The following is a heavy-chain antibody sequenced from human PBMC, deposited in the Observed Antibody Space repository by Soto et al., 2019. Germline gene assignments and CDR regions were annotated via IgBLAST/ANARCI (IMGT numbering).Heavy chain of an antibody. Sequence: QVQLVQFGAEVKKPGSSVTVSCKASGGTFSSYTISWVRQAPGQGLEWMGGIMPIFGTANYAQKFQGRVTITADESTSTAYMELSSLRSEDTAVYYCARGNHRWLQLWYFDLWGRGTLVTVSS. D-gene: IGHD5-12*01. CDR3: ARGNHRWLQLWYFDL. CDR2: IMPIFGTA. CDR1: GGTFSSYT. J-gene: IGHJ2*01. V-gene: IGHV1-69*12.